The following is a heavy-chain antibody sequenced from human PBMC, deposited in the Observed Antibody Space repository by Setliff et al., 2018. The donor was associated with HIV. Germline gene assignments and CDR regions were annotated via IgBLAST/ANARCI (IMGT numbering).Heavy chain of an antibody. J-gene: IGHJ4*02. CDR2: ISTYNGNT. D-gene: IGHD3-3*01. CDR3: ARAPSGVVIGPDY. V-gene: IGHV1-18*01. Sequence: GASVKVSCKASGYTFSTYAISWVRQAPGQGLEWMGWISTYNGNTRYAQKVQGRVTMTTDTSTSTAYMELRSLRSDDTAVYYCARAPSGVVIGPDYWGQGTLVT. CDR1: GYTFSTYA.